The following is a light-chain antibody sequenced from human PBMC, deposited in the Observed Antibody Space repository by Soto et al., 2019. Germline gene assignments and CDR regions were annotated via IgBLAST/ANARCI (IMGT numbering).Light chain of an antibody. Sequence: EKVMTQFPATLSVSPGERATLSCRASQSVGSKLAWYQQKPGQAPRLVIHDASTRATGIPARFSGSGSGTEFTRTVSSLQAEDLAVYYCQQYYIWPFTFGPATKVEIK. J-gene: IGKJ3*01. CDR2: DAS. V-gene: IGKV3-15*01. CDR3: QQYYIWPFT. CDR1: QSVGSK.